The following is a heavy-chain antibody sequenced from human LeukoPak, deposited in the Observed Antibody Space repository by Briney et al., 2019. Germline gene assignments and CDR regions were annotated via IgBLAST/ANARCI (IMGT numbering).Heavy chain of an antibody. CDR1: GFTFPSYA. CDR2: ILYDGSNK. CDR3: ARARGVVPAAIRGPEGEFDY. D-gene: IGHD2-2*02. J-gene: IGHJ4*02. Sequence: GGSLRLSCTASGFTFPSYAMHWVRQAPGKRLEWVAVILYDGSNKYYADSVKGRFTTSRDNSKNSLYLQMNSARAEDTAVYYCARARGVVPAAIRGPEGEFDYWGQGTLVTVSS. V-gene: IGHV3-30*01.